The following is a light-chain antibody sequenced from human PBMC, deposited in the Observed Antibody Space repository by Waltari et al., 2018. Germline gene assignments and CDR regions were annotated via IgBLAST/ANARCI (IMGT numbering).Light chain of an antibody. J-gene: IGLJ1*01. CDR2: DVT. CDR1: SSDVGGYNY. CDR3: DSYTSSVTRI. V-gene: IGLV2-14*03. Sequence: QSALTPPASVSGSPGPSITISCTGTSSDVGGYNYVAWFQQYPGKAPKLLIYDVTNRFAGVSNRFSGSKSGNTASLTISGLQAEDEADYYCDSYTSSVTRIFGTGTKVTVL.